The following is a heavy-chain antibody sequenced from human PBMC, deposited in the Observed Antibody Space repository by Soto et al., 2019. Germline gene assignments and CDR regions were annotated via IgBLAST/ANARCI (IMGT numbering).Heavy chain of an antibody. CDR1: GGSISSGDYY. D-gene: IGHD1-26*01. J-gene: IGHJ4*02. V-gene: IGHV4-30-4*01. CDR2: IYYSGST. Sequence: SSETLSLTCTVSGGSISSGDYYWSWIRQPPGKGLEWIGYIYYSGSTYYNPSLKSRVTISVDTSKNQFSLKLSSVTAADTAVYYCVCGGSYGIFDYWGQGTLVTVSS. CDR3: VCGGSYGIFDY.